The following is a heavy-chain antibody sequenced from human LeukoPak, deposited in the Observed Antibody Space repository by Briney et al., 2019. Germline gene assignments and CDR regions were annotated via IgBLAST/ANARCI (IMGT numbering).Heavy chain of an antibody. D-gene: IGHD1-26*01. J-gene: IGHJ4*02. Sequence: PGGSLRLSCAASAFTFSSYAMSWVRQAPGKGREWVSAISGSGGSTYYADPVKGRFTISRDNSKNRVYLQMNSRRAEDTAVYHCAKGGVYSGSYLDYWGQGTLVTVSS. V-gene: IGHV3-23*01. CDR3: AKGGVYSGSYLDY. CDR1: AFTFSSYA. CDR2: ISGSGGST.